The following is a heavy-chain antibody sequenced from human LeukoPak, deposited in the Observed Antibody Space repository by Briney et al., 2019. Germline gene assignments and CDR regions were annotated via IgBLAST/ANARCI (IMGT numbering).Heavy chain of an antibody. J-gene: IGHJ4*02. D-gene: IGHD5-18*01. CDR3: ARDRGGYTYSHDY. CDR1: GGSISSYY. V-gene: IGHV4-59*12. CDR2: IYHDGST. Sequence: SETLSLTCTVSGGSISSYYWSWIRQPPGKGLEWIGEIYHDGSTNYNPSLKSRVTISMDKSKNQLSLKLNFVTAADTAVYYCARDRGGYTYSHDYWGQGTLVTVSS.